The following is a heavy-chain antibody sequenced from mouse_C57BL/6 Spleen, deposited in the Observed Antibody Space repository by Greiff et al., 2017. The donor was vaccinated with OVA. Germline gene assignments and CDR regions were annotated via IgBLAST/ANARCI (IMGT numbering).Heavy chain of an antibody. CDR2: IRLKSDNYAT. CDR3: TGQEDWFAY. V-gene: IGHV6-3*01. CDR1: GFTFSNYW. Sequence: EVRLVESGGGLVQPGGSMKLSCVASGFTFSNYWMNWVRQSPEKGLEWVAQIRLKSDNYATHYAESVKGRFTISRDESKSSVYLQMNNVRAEDTGIYYCTGQEDWFAYWGQGTLVTVSA. J-gene: IGHJ3*01.